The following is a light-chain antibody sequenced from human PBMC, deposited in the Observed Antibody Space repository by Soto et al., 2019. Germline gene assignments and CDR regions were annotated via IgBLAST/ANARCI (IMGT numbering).Light chain of an antibody. CDR2: GAY. Sequence: EIVITQSPSTLSVSPGERTTLSCRASQSVGNNLAWYQQKPGQAPRLLIYGAYTRATGIPARFSGSGSGTDFTLTISSLQSEDFAVYYCQQYNDWPPTFGQGTKVDI. CDR3: QQYNDWPPT. CDR1: QSVGNN. J-gene: IGKJ1*01. V-gene: IGKV3-15*01.